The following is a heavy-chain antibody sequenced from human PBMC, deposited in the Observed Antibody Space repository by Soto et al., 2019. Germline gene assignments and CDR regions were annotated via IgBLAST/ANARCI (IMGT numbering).Heavy chain of an antibody. V-gene: IGHV1-69*02. CDR1: GGTFISYT. J-gene: IGHJ5*02. CDR3: ASQGEQQLDNWFDP. D-gene: IGHD6-13*01. CDR2: IIPILGIA. Sequence: ASVKVSCKASGGTFISYTISWVRQAPGQGLEWMGRIIPILGIANYAQKFQGRVTITADKSTSTAYMELSSLRSEDTAVYYCASQGEQQLDNWFDPWGQGTLVTVSS.